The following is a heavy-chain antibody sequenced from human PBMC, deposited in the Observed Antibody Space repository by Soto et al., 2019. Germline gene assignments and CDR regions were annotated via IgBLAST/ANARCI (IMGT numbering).Heavy chain of an antibody. CDR3: ARGISHIVAEPGRDAMDV. Sequence: GASVKVSCKASGGTFSTYGISWVRQAPGQGLEWLGGIVPGFGTTKYTQRFHDRVMITADKSTSTAYMEMASLRSEDTAVYYCARGISHIVAEPGRDAMDVWGQGTTVTVSS. CDR2: IVPGFGTT. D-gene: IGHD2-2*01. CDR1: GGTFSTYG. V-gene: IGHV1-69*06. J-gene: IGHJ6*02.